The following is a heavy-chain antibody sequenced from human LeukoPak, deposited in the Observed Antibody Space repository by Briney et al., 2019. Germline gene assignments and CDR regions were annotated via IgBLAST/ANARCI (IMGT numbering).Heavy chain of an antibody. Sequence: ASVKVSCKASGYTFTSYYMHWVRQAPGQGLEWMGIINPSRGSTSYAQKFQGRVTMTRDTSTSTVYMELSSLRSEDTAVYYCARGSGIFSYYDILTGSGWFDPWGQGTLVTVSS. CDR3: ARGSGIFSYYDILTGSGWFDP. D-gene: IGHD3-9*01. CDR2: INPSRGST. CDR1: GYTFTSYY. V-gene: IGHV1-46*03. J-gene: IGHJ5*02.